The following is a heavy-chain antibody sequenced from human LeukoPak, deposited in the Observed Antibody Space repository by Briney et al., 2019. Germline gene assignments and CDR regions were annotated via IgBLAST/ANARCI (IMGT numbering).Heavy chain of an antibody. CDR2: IGSSGGTT. V-gene: IGHV3-23*01. Sequence: GGSLRLSCGASGFTLSSCAMSWVRQAPGQGLEWVSAIGSSGGTTYYADSVKGRFSISRDDSKNTLNLQMNSLRVEDTAVYYCAALSYDFWSGINWFDPWGQGTLVTVSP. D-gene: IGHD3-3*01. CDR1: GFTLSSCA. J-gene: IGHJ5*02. CDR3: AALSYDFWSGINWFDP.